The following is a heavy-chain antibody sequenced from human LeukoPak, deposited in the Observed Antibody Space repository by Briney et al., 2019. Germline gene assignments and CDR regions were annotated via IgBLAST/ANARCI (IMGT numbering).Heavy chain of an antibody. Sequence: PGGSLRLSCAASGFTFSSYGMHWVRQAPGKGLEWVSVISDDGSNKYYADSVKGRFTIYRDNSKNTLYLQMNSLRAEDTAVYYCAKDQTVWGGYDLEYWGQGTLVTLAS. CDR1: GFTFSSYG. V-gene: IGHV3-30*18. D-gene: IGHD5-12*01. CDR2: ISDDGSNK. J-gene: IGHJ4*02. CDR3: AKDQTVWGGYDLEY.